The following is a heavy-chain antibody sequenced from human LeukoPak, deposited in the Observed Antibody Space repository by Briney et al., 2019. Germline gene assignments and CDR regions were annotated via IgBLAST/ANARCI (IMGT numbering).Heavy chain of an antibody. CDR3: ARNDYGDYVGVDY. CDR2: ISSSSSYT. J-gene: IGHJ4*02. D-gene: IGHD4-17*01. Sequence: PGGSLRLSCAASGFTFSDYHMSWIRQAPGKGLEWVSYISSSSSYTNYADSVKGRFTISRDNAKNSLYLQMNSLRAEDTAVYYCARNDYGDYVGVDYWGQGTLVTVSS. V-gene: IGHV3-11*06. CDR1: GFTFSDYH.